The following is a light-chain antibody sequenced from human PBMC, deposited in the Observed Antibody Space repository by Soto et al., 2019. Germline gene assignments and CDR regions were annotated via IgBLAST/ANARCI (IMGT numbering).Light chain of an antibody. CDR3: QQFNNYPLP. J-gene: IGKJ5*01. V-gene: IGKV1D-13*01. Sequence: AIQLTQSPSSLSASVGDRVTITCRASQGVSSSLAWYQQKPGTAPKLLIYDASDLETGVPSRFSGSGSGTDFTLTISSLQPADFATYYCQQFNNYPLPFGQGTRLAIK. CDR1: QGVSSS. CDR2: DAS.